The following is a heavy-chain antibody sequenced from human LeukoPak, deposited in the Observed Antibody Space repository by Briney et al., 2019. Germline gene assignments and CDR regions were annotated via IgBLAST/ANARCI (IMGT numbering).Heavy chain of an antibody. Sequence: SVKVSCKASGCTFSSYAISWVRQAPGQGREWIGRIIPILGIANYAQKFQDRVTITADKSTSTAYMELSSLSSEDTAVYYCARVRVRGVQNWFDPWGQGTLVTVSS. V-gene: IGHV1-69*04. CDR3: ARVRVRGVQNWFDP. CDR1: GCTFSSYA. D-gene: IGHD3-10*01. CDR2: IIPILGIA. J-gene: IGHJ5*02.